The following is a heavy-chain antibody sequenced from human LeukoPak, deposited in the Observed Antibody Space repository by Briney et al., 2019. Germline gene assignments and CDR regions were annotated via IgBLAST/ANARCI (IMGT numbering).Heavy chain of an antibody. CDR1: GFTFSSYG. D-gene: IGHD2-2*01. J-gene: IGHJ5*02. Sequence: VGSLRLSCAASGFTFSSYGMHWVRQAPGKGLEWVAFIRYDGSNKYYADSVKGRFTISRDNSKNTLYLQMNSLRAEDTAVYYCAKDPYLVVPAALNWFDPWGQGTLVTVSS. CDR2: IRYDGSNK. CDR3: AKDPYLVVPAALNWFDP. V-gene: IGHV3-30*02.